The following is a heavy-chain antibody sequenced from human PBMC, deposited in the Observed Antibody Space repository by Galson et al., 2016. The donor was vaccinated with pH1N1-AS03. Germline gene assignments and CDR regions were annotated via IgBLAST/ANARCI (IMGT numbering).Heavy chain of an antibody. CDR2: IIPLFGTP. D-gene: IGHD3-3*01. J-gene: IGHJ4*02. CDR1: GGTFSNYA. V-gene: IGHV1-69*06. CDR3: AIRDGGGYHFWSGKPGGY. Sequence: SVKVSCKASGGTFSNYAFSWVRQAPGQGLEWMGGIIPLFGTPNYAQRFQGRATITADKSTNTAYMELTSLRSEDTAVYFCAIRDGGGYHFWSGKPGGYWGQGTLATVSS.